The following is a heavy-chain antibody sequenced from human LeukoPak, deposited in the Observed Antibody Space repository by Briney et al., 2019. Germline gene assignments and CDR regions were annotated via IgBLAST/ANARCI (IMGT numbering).Heavy chain of an antibody. Sequence: QTGGSLRLSCAASGFTFSSYGMHWVRQAPGKGLEWVAFIRYDGSNKYYADSVKGRFTISRDNSKNTLYLQMNSLRAEGTAVYYCARDLGGNYYDSSGTEKGYWGQGTLVTVSS. J-gene: IGHJ4*02. CDR3: ARDLGGNYYDSSGTEKGY. CDR1: GFTFSSYG. D-gene: IGHD3-22*01. CDR2: IRYDGSNK. V-gene: IGHV3-30*02.